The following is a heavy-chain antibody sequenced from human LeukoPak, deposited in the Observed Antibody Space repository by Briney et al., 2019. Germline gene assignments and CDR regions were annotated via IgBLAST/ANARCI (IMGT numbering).Heavy chain of an antibody. CDR3: ASALGGQGGH. V-gene: IGHV3-74*03. CDR1: GFTFSRYW. D-gene: IGHD1-26*01. J-gene: IGHJ4*02. CDR2: IKNDGSST. Sequence: GGSLRLSCAASGFTFSRYWMHWVRQAPGKGLVWVSLIKNDGSSTTYADSVKGRFTISRDNAKNTLFLQMNSLRADNTAIYYCASALGGQGGHWGQGTLVTVSS.